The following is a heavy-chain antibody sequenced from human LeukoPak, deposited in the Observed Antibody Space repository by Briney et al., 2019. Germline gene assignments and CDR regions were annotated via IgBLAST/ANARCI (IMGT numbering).Heavy chain of an antibody. CDR1: GGSISSSSYY. Sequence: PSETLSLTCTVSGGSISSSSYYWGWIRQPPGKGLEWIGSIYYSGSTYYNPSLKSRVTISVDTSKNQFSLKLSSVTAADTAVYYCARCLTYCTNGVCYTGFDYWGQGTLVTVSS. D-gene: IGHD2-8*01. CDR2: IYYSGST. CDR3: ARCLTYCTNGVCYTGFDY. J-gene: IGHJ4*02. V-gene: IGHV4-39*01.